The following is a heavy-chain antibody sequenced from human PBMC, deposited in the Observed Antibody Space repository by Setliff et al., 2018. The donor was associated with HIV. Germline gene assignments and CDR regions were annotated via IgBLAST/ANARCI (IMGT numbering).Heavy chain of an antibody. CDR2: IYYSGST. V-gene: IGHV4-59*11. CDR3: ARVGPPRDYYDSSGYYWYFDL. Sequence: PSETLSLTCTVSGGSISSHYWSWIRQPPGKGLEWIGSIYYSGSTNYNPSLKSRVTISVDTSKNQFSLKLSSVTAADTAVYYCARVGPPRDYYDSSGYYWYFDLWGRGTRVTVSS. D-gene: IGHD3-22*01. CDR1: GGSISSHY. J-gene: IGHJ2*01.